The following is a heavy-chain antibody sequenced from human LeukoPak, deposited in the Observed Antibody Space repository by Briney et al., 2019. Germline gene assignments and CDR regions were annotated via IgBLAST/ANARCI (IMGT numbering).Heavy chain of an antibody. J-gene: IGHJ6*02. CDR1: GYTFTSYG. Sequence: ASVKVSCKASGYTFTSYGISWVRQAPGQGLEWMGWISAYNGNTNYAQKLQGRVTMTTDTSTSTAYMELRSLRSDDTAVYYCARSTVTTWLRPTGGMDVWGQGTTVTVSS. CDR2: ISAYNGNT. CDR3: ARSTVTTWLRPTGGMDV. V-gene: IGHV1-18*01. D-gene: IGHD4-17*01.